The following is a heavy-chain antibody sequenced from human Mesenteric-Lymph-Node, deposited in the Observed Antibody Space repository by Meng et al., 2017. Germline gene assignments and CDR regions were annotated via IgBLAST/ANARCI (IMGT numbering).Heavy chain of an antibody. V-gene: IGHV3-21*01. CDR3: ARDPGGEAAIGL. J-gene: IGHJ2*01. CDR1: GFTFSSYS. Sequence: EVQLVESGGGLVKPGVSLRLSCAASGFTFSSYSMNWVCQSPGKGLEWVSSISSSSSYIYYADSVKGRFTISRDNAKNSLYLQMNSLRAEDTALYYCARDPGGEAAIGLWGRGTLVTVSS. D-gene: IGHD2-2*01. CDR2: ISSSSSYI.